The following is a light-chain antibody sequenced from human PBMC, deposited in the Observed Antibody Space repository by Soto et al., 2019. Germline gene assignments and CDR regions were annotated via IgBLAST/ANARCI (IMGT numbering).Light chain of an antibody. V-gene: IGLV2-14*03. CDR3: NSYAGNIGYV. CDR1: SSDVGAYNY. CDR2: GVS. J-gene: IGLJ1*01. Sequence: HSVLTQPASVSGSPGQSITISCTGTSSDVGAYNYVSWYQQHPGKAPKLMIYGVSNRPSGISNRFSGSKSGNTASLTISGLQPEDEADYYCNSYAGNIGYVFGTGTKVTVL.